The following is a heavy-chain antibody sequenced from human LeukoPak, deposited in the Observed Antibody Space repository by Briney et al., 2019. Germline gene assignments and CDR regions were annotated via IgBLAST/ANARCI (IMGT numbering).Heavy chain of an antibody. Sequence: GGSLRLSCAASGFTFSSYAMSWVRQAPGKGLEWVSSISGSGGFTYYADSVRGRFTISRDNSKNTLYLQMNSLRAEDTAIYYCANSAGGTYYPYFDYWGQGTLVTVSS. CDR1: GFTFSSYA. D-gene: IGHD1-26*01. J-gene: IGHJ4*02. V-gene: IGHV3-23*01. CDR2: ISGSGGFT. CDR3: ANSAGGTYYPYFDY.